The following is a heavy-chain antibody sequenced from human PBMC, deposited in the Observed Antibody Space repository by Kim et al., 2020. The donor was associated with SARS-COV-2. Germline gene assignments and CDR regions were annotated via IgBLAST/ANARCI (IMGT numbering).Heavy chain of an antibody. D-gene: IGHD6-13*01. Sequence: PTLKSRVTISVDTSKNQFSLKRSSVTAADTAVYYCARSSWGTRGTGGIDPWGQGTLVTVSS. J-gene: IGHJ5*02. V-gene: IGHV4-31*02. CDR3: ARSSWGTRGTGGIDP.